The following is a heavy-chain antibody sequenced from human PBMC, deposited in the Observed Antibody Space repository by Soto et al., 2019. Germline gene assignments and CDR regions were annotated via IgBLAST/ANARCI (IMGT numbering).Heavy chain of an antibody. J-gene: IGHJ4*02. D-gene: IGHD3-16*01. CDR2: IWHDGGNK. V-gene: IGHV3-33*01. Sequence: PGGSLRLSFAASGFTFSSYGMHWVRQAPGKGLEWVAFIWHDGGNKFYAESVKGRFTISRDNSKNTLYLQMTSLSAEDTAMYYCARDGDVNTGFGKDYWGQGTLVTVSS. CDR3: ARDGDVNTGFGKDY. CDR1: GFTFSSYG.